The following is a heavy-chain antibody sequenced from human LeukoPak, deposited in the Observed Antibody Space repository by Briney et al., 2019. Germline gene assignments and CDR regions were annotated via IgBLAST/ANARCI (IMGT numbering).Heavy chain of an antibody. V-gene: IGHV4-59*01. CDR1: GGSISSYY. D-gene: IGHD3-3*02. CDR3: ARHFRGTSPVQH. CDR2: IYYSGST. Sequence: SETLSLTRTVSGGSISSYYWSWIRQPPGKGLEWIGYIYYSGSTNYNPSLKSRVTISVDTSKNQFSLKLSSVTAADTAVYYCARHFRGTSPVQHWGQGTLVTVSS. J-gene: IGHJ1*01.